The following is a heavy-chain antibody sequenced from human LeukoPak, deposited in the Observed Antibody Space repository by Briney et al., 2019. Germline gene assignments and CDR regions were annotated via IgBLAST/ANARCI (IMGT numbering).Heavy chain of an antibody. Sequence: KTSETLSLTCTVSGGSISSSSYYWGWIRQPPGKGLEWIGSIYYSGSTYYNPSLKSRVTISVDTSKNQFSLKLSSVTAADTAVYYCARGESSYDSWGQGTLVTVSS. CDR1: GGSISSSSYY. D-gene: IGHD5-12*01. CDR3: ARGESSYDS. J-gene: IGHJ5*02. CDR2: IYYSGST. V-gene: IGHV4-39*07.